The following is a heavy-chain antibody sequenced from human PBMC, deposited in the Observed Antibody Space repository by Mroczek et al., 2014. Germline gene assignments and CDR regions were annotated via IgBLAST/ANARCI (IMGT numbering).Heavy chain of an antibody. V-gene: IGHV4-31*03. J-gene: IGHJ6*03. D-gene: IGHD2-21*01. Sequence: QVQLQQWGPGLVKPSQTLSLTCTVSGGSISSGGYYWSWIRQHPGKGLEWIGYIYYSGSTYYNPSLKSRVTISVDTSKNQFSLKLSSVTAADTAVYYCARTAYCGGDCYYYYYYYMDVWGKGTTVTVSS. CDR1: GGSISSGGYY. CDR2: IYYSGST. CDR3: ARTAYCGGDCYYYYYYYMDV.